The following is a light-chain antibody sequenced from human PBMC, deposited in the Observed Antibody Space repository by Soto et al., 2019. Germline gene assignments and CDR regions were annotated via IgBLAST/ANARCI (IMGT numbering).Light chain of an antibody. CDR2: EVS. J-gene: IGLJ3*02. CDR3: SSYTSRSTPWV. V-gene: IGLV2-14*01. CDR1: SSDVGGYNY. Sequence: QSVLTQPASVSGSPGQSITICCTGTSSDVGGYNYVSWYQQHPGKAPKLMIYEVSNRPSGVSNRFSGSKSGNTASLTISGLQAEDEADYYCSSYTSRSTPWVFGGGTKLTVL.